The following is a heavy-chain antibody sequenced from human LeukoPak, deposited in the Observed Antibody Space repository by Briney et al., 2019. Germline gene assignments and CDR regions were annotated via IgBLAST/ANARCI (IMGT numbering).Heavy chain of an antibody. J-gene: IGHJ4*02. Sequence: ASVKVSCKASGYTFTSYYMHWVRQAPGQGLEWMGIINPSGGSTSYAQKFQGRVTMTRDTSISTAYMELSRLRSDDTAVYYCARGGYSYGATDYWGQGTLVTVSS. V-gene: IGHV1-46*01. CDR2: INPSGGST. CDR1: GYTFTSYY. CDR3: ARGGYSYGATDY. D-gene: IGHD5-18*01.